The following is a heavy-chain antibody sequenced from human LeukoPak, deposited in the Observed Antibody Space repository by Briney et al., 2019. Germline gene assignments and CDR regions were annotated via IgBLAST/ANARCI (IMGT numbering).Heavy chain of an antibody. CDR2: IYYSGST. J-gene: IGHJ3*02. D-gene: IGHD2-2*01. V-gene: IGHV4-39*01. Sequence: PSQTLSLTCAVSGGSISSSSYYWGWIRQPPGKGLEWIGSIYYSGSTYYNPSLKSRVTISVDTSKNQFSLKLSSVTAADTAVYYCARPTLGYCSSTSCWAFDIWGQGTMVTVSS. CDR3: ARPTLGYCSSTSCWAFDI. CDR1: GGSISSSSYY.